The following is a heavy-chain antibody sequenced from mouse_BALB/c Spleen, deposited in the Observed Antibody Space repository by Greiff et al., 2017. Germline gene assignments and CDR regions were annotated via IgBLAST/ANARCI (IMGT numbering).Heavy chain of an antibody. CDR1: GFSLTSYG. D-gene: IGHD2-4*01. CDR3: AREDTMITTVAY. CDR2: IWAGGST. Sequence: QVQLKESGPGLVAPSQSLSITCTVSGFSLTSYGVHWVRQPPGKGLEWLGVIWAGGSTNYNSALMSRLSISTDNSKSQVFLKMNSLQTDDTAMYYCAREDTMITTVAYWGQETLVTVSA. V-gene: IGHV2-9*02. J-gene: IGHJ3*01.